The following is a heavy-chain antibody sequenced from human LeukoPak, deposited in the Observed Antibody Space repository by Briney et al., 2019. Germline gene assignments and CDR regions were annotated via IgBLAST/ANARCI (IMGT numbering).Heavy chain of an antibody. CDR2: ISGSGGST. V-gene: IGHV3-23*01. D-gene: IGHD6-13*01. CDR1: GGSFSGYY. CDR3: AKPLGAAAGTDY. Sequence: ETLSLTCAVYGGSFSGYYWSWVRQAPGKGLEWVSAISGSGGSTYYADSVKGRFTISRDNSKNTLYLQMNSLRAEDTAVYYCAKPLGAAAGTDYWGQGTLVTVSS. J-gene: IGHJ4*02.